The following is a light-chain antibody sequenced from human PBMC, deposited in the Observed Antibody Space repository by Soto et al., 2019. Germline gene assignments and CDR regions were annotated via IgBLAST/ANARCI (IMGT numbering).Light chain of an antibody. V-gene: IGKV3-11*01. J-gene: IGKJ4*01. CDR3: QQRNQWPPVT. Sequence: ESVLTQSPATLSLSPGERATLSCRASPSVSNSLAWYQHKPGQAPRLLIYDAFNRATGVPTRFSGSGSGSDFTLTISSLAPEDFAVYYCQQRNQWPPVTFGGGTRVEIK. CDR2: DAF. CDR1: PSVSNS.